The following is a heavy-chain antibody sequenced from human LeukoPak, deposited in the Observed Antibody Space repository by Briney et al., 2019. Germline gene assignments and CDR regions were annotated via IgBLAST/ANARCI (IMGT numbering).Heavy chain of an antibody. V-gene: IGHV1-69*05. CDR2: IIPIFGTA. D-gene: IGHD1-26*01. Sequence: ASVKVSCKASGGTFSSDAISWVRQAPGQGLEWMGGIIPIFGTANYAQKFQGRVTITTDESTGTAYMELSSLRSEDTAVYYCARASGSYQYDVFDIWGQGTMVTVSS. J-gene: IGHJ3*02. CDR3: ARASGSYQYDVFDI. CDR1: GGTFSSDA.